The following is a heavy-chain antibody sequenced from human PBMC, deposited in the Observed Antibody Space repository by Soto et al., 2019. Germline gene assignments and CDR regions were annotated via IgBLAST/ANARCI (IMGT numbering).Heavy chain of an antibody. J-gene: IGHJ4*02. CDR1: GFTFSSYR. Sequence: GGSLRLSCAASGFTFSSYRMTWVRQTPGKGLEWVANIKEDGSEKSYVDSVKGRFTISRDNPKNSLYLQMNSLRAEDTAVYFCARDDRRNSMDYWGQGTLVTVSS. V-gene: IGHV3-7*05. CDR2: IKEDGSEK. CDR3: ARDDRRNSMDY. D-gene: IGHD2-21*01.